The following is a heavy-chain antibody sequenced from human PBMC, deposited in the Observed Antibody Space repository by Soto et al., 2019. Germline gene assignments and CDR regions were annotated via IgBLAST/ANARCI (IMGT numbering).Heavy chain of an antibody. CDR2: IYATGTT. D-gene: IGHD1-1*01. V-gene: IGHV4-4*07. J-gene: IGHJ5*02. CDR1: CASISGFY. CDR3: VRDGTKTLRDWFDP. Sequence: SETLSRTCTFSCASISGFYWSFIRNPAGKGLEWIGRIYATGTTDYNPSLKSRVMMSVDTSKKQFSLKLRSVTAADTAVYYCVRDGTKTLRDWFDPWGQGISVTVSS.